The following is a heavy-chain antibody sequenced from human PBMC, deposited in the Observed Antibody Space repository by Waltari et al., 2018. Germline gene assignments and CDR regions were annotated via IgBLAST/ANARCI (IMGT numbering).Heavy chain of an antibody. V-gene: IGHV4-59*01. Sequence: QVQLQESGPGLVKPSETLSLTCTVSGGSISSYYWSWIRQPPGQGLEWIGYIYYSGSTNYNPSLKSRVTISVDTSKNQFSLKLSSVTAADTAVYYCARAENYYDSSGYLTLDYWGQGTLVTVSS. CDR2: IYYSGST. CDR1: GGSISSYY. J-gene: IGHJ4*02. CDR3: ARAENYYDSSGYLTLDY. D-gene: IGHD3-22*01.